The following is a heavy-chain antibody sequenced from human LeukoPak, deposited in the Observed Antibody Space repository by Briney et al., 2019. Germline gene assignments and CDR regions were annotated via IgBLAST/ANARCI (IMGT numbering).Heavy chain of an antibody. CDR2: ISSSGSTI. D-gene: IGHD3-10*01. J-gene: IGHJ4*02. CDR1: GFTFSSYE. Sequence: GGSLRLSCAASGFTFSSYEMNWVRQAPGKGLEWVSYISSSGSTIYYADSVKGRFTISRDNAKNSLYLQMNSLRAEDTAVYYCASALQPYYYYGSGSISYFDYWGQGTLVTVSS. CDR3: ASALQPYYYYGSGSISYFDY. V-gene: IGHV3-48*03.